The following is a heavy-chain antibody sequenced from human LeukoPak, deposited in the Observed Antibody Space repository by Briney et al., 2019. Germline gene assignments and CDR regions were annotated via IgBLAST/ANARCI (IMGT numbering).Heavy chain of an antibody. CDR2: FDPEDGET. V-gene: IGHV1-24*01. J-gene: IGHJ3*02. CDR3: ATGPLEWLSHHDAFDI. CDR1: GYTLTELS. Sequence: ASVKVSCKVSGYTLTELSMHWVRQAPGKGLEWMGGFDPEDGETIYAQKFQGRVTMTEDTSTDTAYMELSSLRSEDTAVYYCATGPLEWLSHHDAFDIWGLGTMVTVSS. D-gene: IGHD3-3*01.